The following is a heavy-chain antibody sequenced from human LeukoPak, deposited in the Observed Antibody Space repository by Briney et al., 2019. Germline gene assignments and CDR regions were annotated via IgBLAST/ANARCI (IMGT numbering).Heavy chain of an antibody. V-gene: IGHV3-30-3*01. D-gene: IGHD3-22*01. CDR1: GFTFSSYA. Sequence: PGGSLRLSCAASGFTFSSYAMHWVRQAPGKGLEWVAVISYDGSNKYYADSVKGRFTISRDNSKNTLYLQMNSLRAEDTAVHYCAKVAESSGYSFDCWGQGTLVTVSS. CDR2: ISYDGSNK. J-gene: IGHJ4*02. CDR3: AKVAESSGYSFDC.